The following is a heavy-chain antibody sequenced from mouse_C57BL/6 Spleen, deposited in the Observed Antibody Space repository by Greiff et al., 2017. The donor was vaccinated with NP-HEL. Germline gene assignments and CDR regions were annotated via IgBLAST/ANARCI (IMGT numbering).Heavy chain of an antibody. CDR1: GYTFTSYW. D-gene: IGHD2-1*01. V-gene: IGHV1-52*01. Sequence: QVQLQQPGAELVRPGSSVKLSCKASGYTFTSYWMHWVKQRPIQGLEWIGNIDPSDSETHYNQKFKDKATLTVDKSSSTAYMQLSSLTSEDSAVYYGARGHYGNYGWYFDVWGTGTTVTVSS. CDR3: ARGHYGNYGWYFDV. J-gene: IGHJ1*03. CDR2: IDPSDSET.